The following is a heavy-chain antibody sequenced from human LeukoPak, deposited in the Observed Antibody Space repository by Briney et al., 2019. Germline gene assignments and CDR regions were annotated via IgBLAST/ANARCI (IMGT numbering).Heavy chain of an antibody. CDR1: GASFSGYY. D-gene: IGHD3-22*01. Sequence: PSETPSLTCTVYGASFSGYYWTWIRQPPGKGLEWIGETNPSGSANYSPSLKSRVTISLDTSKNQFSLKLSSVTAADTAVYYCARARDRSDLTWGQGTLVTVSS. J-gene: IGHJ5*02. CDR2: TNPSGSA. CDR3: ARARDRSDLT. V-gene: IGHV4-34*01.